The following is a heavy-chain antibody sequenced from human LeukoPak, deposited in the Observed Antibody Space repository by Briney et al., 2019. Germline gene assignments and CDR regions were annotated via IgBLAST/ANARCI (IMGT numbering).Heavy chain of an antibody. CDR3: AKDYYDSSIFSAPHLLAC. J-gene: IGHJ4*02. D-gene: IGHD3-22*01. CDR1: GFTLSSHA. CDR2: ICGSGGNT. V-gene: IGHV3-23*01. Sequence: GGSLRLSCAAYGFTLSSHAMTGVPGASGKGVEWVSSICGSGGNTYYAPSVKGRFPIPRKSYQNTLSLKTNRLRAEDTAVYYCAKDYYDSSIFSAPHLLACWGQGTLVTVSS.